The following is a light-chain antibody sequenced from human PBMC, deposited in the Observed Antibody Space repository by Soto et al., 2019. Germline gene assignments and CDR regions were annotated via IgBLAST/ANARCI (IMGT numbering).Light chain of an antibody. CDR1: QTISSNY. V-gene: IGKV3-20*01. J-gene: IGKJ1*01. CDR2: GTS. CDR3: QQYVSWT. Sequence: EIVLTQPPGTLSVSPGERATLSCRASQTISSNYLAWYQQKPGQAPSLLIYGTSSRATGIPDRFSGSGSGTDFTLTISRLEPEDSAIYYCQQYVSWTFGQGTKVEIK.